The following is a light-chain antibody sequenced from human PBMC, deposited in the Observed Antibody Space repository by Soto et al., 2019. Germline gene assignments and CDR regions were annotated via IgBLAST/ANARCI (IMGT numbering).Light chain of an antibody. Sequence: QSVLKQPPSVSAAPGQKVTISCSGSSFNIGNNYVSWFQQLPGTAPKLLIYDSNKRPSGIPDRFSGSKSGTSATLDITGLQTGDEADYYCATWDSSLTGEVFGGGTKVTVL. CDR3: ATWDSSLTGEV. V-gene: IGLV1-51*01. J-gene: IGLJ2*01. CDR1: SFNIGNNY. CDR2: DSN.